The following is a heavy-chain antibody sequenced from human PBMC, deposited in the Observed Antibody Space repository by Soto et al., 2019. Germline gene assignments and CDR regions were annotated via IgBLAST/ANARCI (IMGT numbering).Heavy chain of an antibody. J-gene: IGHJ6*02. CDR1: GFTFSSYA. CDR2: ISGSGGST. CDR3: AKDRAAGTWYYYYYGMDV. V-gene: IGHV3-23*01. D-gene: IGHD6-13*01. Sequence: XESLLLSCAASGFTFSSYAMSWVRQAPGKGLEWVSAISGSGGSTYYADSVKGRFTISRDNSKNTLYLQMNSLRAEDTAVYYCAKDRAAGTWYYYYYGMDVWGQGTTVTVSS.